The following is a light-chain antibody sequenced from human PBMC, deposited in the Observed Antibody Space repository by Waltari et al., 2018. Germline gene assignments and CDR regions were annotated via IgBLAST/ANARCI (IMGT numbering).Light chain of an antibody. CDR1: KSDIGGWDR. Sequence: QSALTQTATVSGSPGQSITISCPATKSDIGGWDRVSWYQQAPGSAPKLILFDVNNRPSGVPDRFSGSKSGNTASLTISGLQTEDEADYYCSSYTDNTVLFGGGTKLTVL. J-gene: IGLJ2*01. CDR2: DVN. CDR3: SSYTDNTVL. V-gene: IGLV2-18*02.